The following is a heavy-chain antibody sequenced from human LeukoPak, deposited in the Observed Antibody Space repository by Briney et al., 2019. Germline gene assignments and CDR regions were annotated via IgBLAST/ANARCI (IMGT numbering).Heavy chain of an antibody. D-gene: IGHD6-13*01. Sequence: TTSETLSLTCTVSGGSISGYYWSWIRQPPGKGLEWIGYIYYSGTTNYNPSLKSRVTISVDTSKNQFSLKLSSVTAADTAVYYCARGVYIAAAQYGYWGQGTLVTVSS. CDR2: IYYSGTT. V-gene: IGHV4-59*01. J-gene: IGHJ4*02. CDR1: GGSISGYY. CDR3: ARGVYIAAAQYGY.